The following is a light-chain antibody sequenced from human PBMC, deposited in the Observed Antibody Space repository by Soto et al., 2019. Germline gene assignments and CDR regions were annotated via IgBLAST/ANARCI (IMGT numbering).Light chain of an antibody. J-gene: IGKJ2*01. CDR1: QSINNNY. Sequence: EIVLTQSPGILSLSPGETATLSGRASQSINNNYLAWYQQKLGQAPRLLVYRASGRPGGIPDRVSGSGSGTDVTLTITRLEPADFALYYCQQYGGSPYTFGQGTKLEIK. CDR2: RAS. CDR3: QQYGGSPYT. V-gene: IGKV3-20*01.